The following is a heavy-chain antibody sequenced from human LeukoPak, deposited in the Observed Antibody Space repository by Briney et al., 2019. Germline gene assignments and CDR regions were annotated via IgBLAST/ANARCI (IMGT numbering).Heavy chain of an antibody. V-gene: IGHV1-69*06. Sequence: ASVKVSCKASGGTFSSYAISWVRQGPGQGLEWMGGIIPIFGTANYAQKFQGRVTITADKSTSTAYMELSSLRSEDTAVYYCATTHSYGPTNPFDYWGQGTLVTVSS. CDR1: GGTFSSYA. D-gene: IGHD5-18*01. J-gene: IGHJ4*02. CDR3: ATTHSYGPTNPFDY. CDR2: IIPIFGTA.